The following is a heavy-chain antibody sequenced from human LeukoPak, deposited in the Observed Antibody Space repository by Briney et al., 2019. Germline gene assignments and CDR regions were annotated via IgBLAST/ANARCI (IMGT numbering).Heavy chain of an antibody. CDR3: ARDVRSGWYLAGDWSDP. V-gene: IGHV1-2*02. CDR2: MNPNSGGT. CDR1: GYTFTSYD. Sequence: ASVKVSCKASGYTFTSYDINWVRQATGQGLEWMGWMNPNSGGTNYAQKFQGRVTMTRDTSISTAYMELSRLRSDDTAIYYCARDVRSGWYLAGDWSDPWGQGTLVTVSS. J-gene: IGHJ5*02. D-gene: IGHD6-19*01.